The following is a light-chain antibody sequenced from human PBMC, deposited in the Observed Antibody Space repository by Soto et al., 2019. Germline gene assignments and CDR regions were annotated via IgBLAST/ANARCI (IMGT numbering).Light chain of an antibody. J-gene: IGKJ1*01. Sequence: EIVMTQSPATLSVSPGERATLSCRTSQSVSDNLAWYQQKPGQAPRLLIYGASTRATGIPARFSGSGSGTEFTLTISSLQSEDFAVYYCQQYSNWPSWTFGQGTKVDI. CDR3: QQYSNWPSWT. V-gene: IGKV3-15*01. CDR2: GAS. CDR1: QSVSDN.